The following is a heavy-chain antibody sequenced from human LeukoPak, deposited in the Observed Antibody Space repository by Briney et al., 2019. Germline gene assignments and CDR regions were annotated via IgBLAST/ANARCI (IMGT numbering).Heavy chain of an antibody. Sequence: ASVKVSCKASGYTFTSYAMHWVRQAPGQRLEWMGWINAGNGNTKYSQKSQGRVTITRDTSASTAYMELSSLRSEDTAVYYCASGALLRFLEWLLIYWGQGTLVTVSS. J-gene: IGHJ4*02. V-gene: IGHV1-3*01. CDR2: INAGNGNT. D-gene: IGHD3-3*01. CDR1: GYTFTSYA. CDR3: ASGALLRFLEWLLIY.